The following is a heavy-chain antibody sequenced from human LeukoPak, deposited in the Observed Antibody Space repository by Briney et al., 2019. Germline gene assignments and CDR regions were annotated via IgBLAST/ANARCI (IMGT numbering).Heavy chain of an antibody. CDR3: AKSAGPAAPPHNANYFDY. V-gene: IGHV3-30*02. CDR1: GFTFSSYG. Sequence: PGGSLRLSCAASGFTFSSYGMHWVRQAPGKGLEWVAFIRYDGSNKYYADSVKGRFTISRDNSKNTLYLQMNSLRAEDTAAYYCAKSAGPAAPPHNANYFDYWGQGTLVTVSS. J-gene: IGHJ4*02. D-gene: IGHD2-2*01. CDR2: IRYDGSNK.